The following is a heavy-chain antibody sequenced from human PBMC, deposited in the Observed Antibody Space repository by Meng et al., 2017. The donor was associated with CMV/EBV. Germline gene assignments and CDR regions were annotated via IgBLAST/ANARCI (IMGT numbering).Heavy chain of an antibody. CDR3: ARMPKDGYNYIDY. J-gene: IGHJ4*02. Sequence: QVHLVQTGAEVKKPGSSVKVSCRASGGTFSSYAISWVRQAPGQGLEWMGGIIPIFGTANYAQKFQGRVTITADESTSIAYMELSSLRSEDTAVYYCARMPKDGYNYIDYWGQGTLVTVSS. D-gene: IGHD5-24*01. CDR1: GGTFSSYA. V-gene: IGHV1-69*12. CDR2: IIPIFGTA.